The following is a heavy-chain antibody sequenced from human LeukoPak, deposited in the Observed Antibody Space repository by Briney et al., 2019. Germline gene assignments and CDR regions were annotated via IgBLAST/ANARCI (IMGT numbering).Heavy chain of an antibody. CDR2: VSAGGDKT. J-gene: IGHJ4*02. V-gene: IGHV3-23*01. CDR3: AKRRTPVAGTNYFDY. CDR1: GFTFSNYA. D-gene: IGHD6-19*01. Sequence: GGSLRLSCAASGFTFSNYAMSWVRQAPGKGLEWVSGVSAGGDKTDYAESVKGRFTISRDNSKNTVYMQMTSVTAEDTARYYCAKRRTPVAGTNYFDYWGLGTLVTVSS.